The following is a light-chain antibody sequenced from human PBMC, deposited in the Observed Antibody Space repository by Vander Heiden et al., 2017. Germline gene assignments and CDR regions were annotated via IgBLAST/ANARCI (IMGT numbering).Light chain of an antibody. CDR2: EVS. CDR3: SSYTSSRTLV. V-gene: IGLV2-18*02. J-gene: IGLJ2*01. Sequence: QSALTHPPSVSGSPGQSVTISCTGTSSDVGSYNRVSWYQQPPGTAPKLMIYEVSNRPSGVPDRFSGSKSGNTASLTISGLQAEDEADYYCSSYTSSRTLVFGGGTKLTVL. CDR1: SSDVGSYNR.